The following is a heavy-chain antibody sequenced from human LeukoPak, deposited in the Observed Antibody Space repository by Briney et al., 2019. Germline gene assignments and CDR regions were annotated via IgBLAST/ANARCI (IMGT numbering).Heavy chain of an antibody. V-gene: IGHV3-53*01. CDR2: IYSGGST. Sequence: PGGSLRLSCAASGFTVSSNYMSWVRQAPGKGLEWVSVIYSGGSTYYADSVKGRFTISRDNSKNTLYLQMNSLRAEDTAVYYCARDQRVGATRYFQRWGQGTLVTVSS. D-gene: IGHD1-26*01. J-gene: IGHJ1*01. CDR1: GFTVSSNY. CDR3: ARDQRVGATRYFQR.